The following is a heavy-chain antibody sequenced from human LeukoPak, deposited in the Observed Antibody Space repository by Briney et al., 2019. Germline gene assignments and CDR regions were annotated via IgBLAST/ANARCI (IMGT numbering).Heavy chain of an antibody. Sequence: GRSLRLSCAASGFTFTNYTMNWVRQAPGKGLEWVSAIRWFSSYIDYADSVKGRFTISRDNAKNSLYLQMSSLRAEDSAVYYCAKALGPNGGQYYWGQGTLVTVSS. CDR1: GFTFTNYT. J-gene: IGHJ4*02. D-gene: IGHD3-16*01. V-gene: IGHV3-21*01. CDR3: AKALGPNGGQYY. CDR2: IRWFSSYI.